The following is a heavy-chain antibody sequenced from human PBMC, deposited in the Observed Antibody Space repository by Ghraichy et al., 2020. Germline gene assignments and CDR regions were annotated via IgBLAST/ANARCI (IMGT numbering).Heavy chain of an antibody. Sequence: GSLRLSCAASGFTFSSYAMSWVRQAPGKGLEWVSAISGSGGSTYYADSVKGRFTISRDNSKNTLYLQMNSLRAEDTAVYYCAKDGSDFWSGYYFDYWGQGTLVTGSS. CDR3: AKDGSDFWSGYYFDY. D-gene: IGHD3-3*01. CDR2: ISGSGGST. J-gene: IGHJ4*02. CDR1: GFTFSSYA. V-gene: IGHV3-23*01.